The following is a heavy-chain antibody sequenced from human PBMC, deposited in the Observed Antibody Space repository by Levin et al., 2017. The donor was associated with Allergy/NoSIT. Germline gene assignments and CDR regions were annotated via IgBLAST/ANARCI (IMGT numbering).Heavy chain of an antibody. J-gene: IGHJ4*02. Sequence: SCAASGFTFSNAWMNWVRQAPGKGLEWVGHIKSKGDGGTTDYAAPLKGRFTISRDESENTVFLQMSGLKTEDTAVYYCTTGFRYLSPSCSDTYFDYWGQGTLVTVSS. V-gene: IGHV3-15*07. CDR2: IKSKGDGGTT. D-gene: IGHD2-2*01. CDR3: TTGFRYLSPSCSDTYFDY. CDR1: GFTFSNAW.